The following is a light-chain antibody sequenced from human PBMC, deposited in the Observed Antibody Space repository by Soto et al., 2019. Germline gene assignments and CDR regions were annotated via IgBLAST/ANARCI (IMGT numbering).Light chain of an antibody. CDR1: QSISSY. J-gene: IGKJ4*01. CDR2: AAS. V-gene: IGKV1-39*01. Sequence: DIQMTQSPSSLSASVGDRVTITCRASQSISSYVNWYQQKPGKDPKLLIYAASTLQSGVPSRFSGSGSGTDFNLTISSLQPEDVAAYYCQKYNSAPLTFGGGTKVDIK. CDR3: QKYNSAPLT.